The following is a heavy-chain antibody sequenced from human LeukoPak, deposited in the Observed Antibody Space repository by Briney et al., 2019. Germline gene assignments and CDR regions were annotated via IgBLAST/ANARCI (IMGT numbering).Heavy chain of an antibody. J-gene: IGHJ3*02. D-gene: IGHD3-22*01. CDR2: IYPGDSDT. CDR1: GYSFTNSW. V-gene: IGHV5-51*01. CDR3: ASAGDTSDYFYFSAFDI. Sequence: GESLKISCQGSGYSFTNSWIGWVRQMPGKGLEWMGIIYPGDSDTTYSPSFQGQVTISADKSISTAYLQWSSLKASDTAMYYCASAGDTSDYFYFSAFDIWGQGTMVTVSS.